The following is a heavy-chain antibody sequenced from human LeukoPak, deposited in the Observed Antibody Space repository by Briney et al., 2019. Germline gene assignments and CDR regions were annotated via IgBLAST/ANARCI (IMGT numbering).Heavy chain of an antibody. CDR3: AKVPESKRRTWGFRAQGWFDP. CDR1: GFTFSSYG. J-gene: IGHJ5*02. V-gene: IGHV3-30*02. Sequence: PGGSLRLSCAASGFTFSSYGMHWVRQAPGKGLEGVAFIRYDGSNKYYADSVEGRFTISRDNSKNTLYLQMNSLRAEDTAVYYCAKVPESKRRTWGFRAQGWFDPWGQGTLVTVSS. CDR2: IRYDGSNK. D-gene: IGHD3-10*01.